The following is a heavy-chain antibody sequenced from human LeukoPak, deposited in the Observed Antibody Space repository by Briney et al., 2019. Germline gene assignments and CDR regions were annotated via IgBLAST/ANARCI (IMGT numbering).Heavy chain of an antibody. CDR1: GFTVTHAW. Sequence: GGSLRLSCAVSGFTVTHAWMTWVRQVPGKGLEWIGRIKSNADGGTVDYAASAKGRFTLSRDDSVDTLYLQMDSLNTGDSGVYYCTTVPSAREDYWGQGTLVTVSS. V-gene: IGHV3-15*01. CDR3: TTVPSAREDY. D-gene: IGHD1-26*01. CDR2: IKSNADGGTV. J-gene: IGHJ4*02.